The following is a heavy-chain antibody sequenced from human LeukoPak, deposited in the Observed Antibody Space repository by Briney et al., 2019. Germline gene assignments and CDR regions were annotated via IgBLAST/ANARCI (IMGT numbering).Heavy chain of an antibody. V-gene: IGHV1-69*05. CDR3: AREATTGYAFDI. D-gene: IGHD1-26*01. CDR2: IIPIFGTA. CDR1: GGTFSSYA. J-gene: IGHJ3*02. Sequence: ASVKVSCKASGGTFSSYAISWVRQAPGQGLEWMGGIIPIFGTANYAQKFQGRVTITTDESTSTAYMELSSLRSEDTAVYYCAREATTGYAFDIWGQGKMVTVSS.